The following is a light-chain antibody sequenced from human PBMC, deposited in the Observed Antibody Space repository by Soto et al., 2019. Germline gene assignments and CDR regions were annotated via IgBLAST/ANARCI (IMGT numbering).Light chain of an antibody. CDR3: QQYNNWPPIT. J-gene: IGKJ5*01. V-gene: IGKV3-15*01. Sequence: EIVMTQSPATLSVSPGERATLSCRASHSVSSNLAWYQQKPGQAPRLLIYGASTRATGIPARFSGSGSGTDFTLTISRLEPEDFAVYYCQQYNNWPPITFGQGTRLEFK. CDR2: GAS. CDR1: HSVSSN.